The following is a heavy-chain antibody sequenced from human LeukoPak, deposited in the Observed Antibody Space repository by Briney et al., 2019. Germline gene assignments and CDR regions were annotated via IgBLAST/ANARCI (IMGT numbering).Heavy chain of an antibody. V-gene: IGHV3-74*01. Sequence: GGSLRLSCAVSGFTFSSYWMHWVRQAPGKGLVWVSRINSDGRRTTYAESVKGRFTISRDNAKNTLYLQMNSLRAEDTAVYYCARPSVLRFLEWLPLDYWGQGTLVTVSS. J-gene: IGHJ4*02. CDR2: INSDGRRT. CDR1: GFTFSSYW. D-gene: IGHD3-3*01. CDR3: ARPSVLRFLEWLPLDY.